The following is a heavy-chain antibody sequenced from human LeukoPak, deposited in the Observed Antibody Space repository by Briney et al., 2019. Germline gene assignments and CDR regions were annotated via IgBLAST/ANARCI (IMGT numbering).Heavy chain of an antibody. CDR1: GFTFSSYA. CDR2: ISGSGGST. Sequence: PGGSLRLSCAASGFTFSSYAMSWVRQAPGKGLEWVSAISGSGGSTYYADSVKGRFIISRDNSKNTLYLQMNSLRAEDTAVYYCARDSGSYMDYFDYWGQGTLVTVSS. D-gene: IGHD1-26*01. V-gene: IGHV3-23*01. J-gene: IGHJ4*02. CDR3: ARDSGSYMDYFDY.